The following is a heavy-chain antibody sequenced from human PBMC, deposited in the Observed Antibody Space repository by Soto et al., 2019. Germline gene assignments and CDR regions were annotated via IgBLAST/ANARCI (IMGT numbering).Heavy chain of an antibody. J-gene: IGHJ4*02. CDR1: GLSFGIYT. V-gene: IGHV3-49*03. CDR2: IRGEAYGGTT. Sequence: GGSLRLSCSASGLSFGIYTISWFRQAPGKGLEWVGFIRGEAYGGTTEYAASVKGRFTISRDDSKGIAYLQMNSLKTEDTAVYYCCSPKPSYATSLYYFDNWGQGALVTVSS. CDR3: CSPKPSYATSLYYFDN. D-gene: IGHD2-2*01.